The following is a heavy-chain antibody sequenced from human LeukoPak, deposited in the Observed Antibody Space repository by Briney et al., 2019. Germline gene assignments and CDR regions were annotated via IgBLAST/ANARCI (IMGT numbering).Heavy chain of an antibody. V-gene: IGHV1-18*01. Sequence: ASVKVSCKASGYTFTTYGIRWVRQAPGLGLEWMAWISAYDGLRNDAQKFQGRVTTTIDTSTNTAYMELRSLRSDDTAVYYCVRDFSYIPDYWGQGTLVIVSS. D-gene: IGHD1-14*01. CDR1: GYTFTTYG. CDR2: ISAYDGLR. J-gene: IGHJ4*02. CDR3: VRDFSYIPDY.